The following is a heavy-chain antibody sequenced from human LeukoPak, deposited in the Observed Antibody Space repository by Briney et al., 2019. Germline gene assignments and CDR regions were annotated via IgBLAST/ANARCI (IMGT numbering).Heavy chain of an antibody. CDR2: ISGSGGST. Sequence: PGGSLRLSCAASGFTFSSYAMSWVRQAPGKGLEWVSAISGSGGSTYYADSVKGRFTISRDNSKNMLYLQMNSLRAEDTAVYYCAKCPSGGSCYYFDYWGQGTLVTVSS. D-gene: IGHD2-15*01. CDR1: GFTFSSYA. J-gene: IGHJ4*02. V-gene: IGHV3-23*01. CDR3: AKCPSGGSCYYFDY.